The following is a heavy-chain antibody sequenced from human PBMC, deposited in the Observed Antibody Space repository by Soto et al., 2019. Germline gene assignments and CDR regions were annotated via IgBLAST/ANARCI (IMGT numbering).Heavy chain of an antibody. J-gene: IGHJ5*02. CDR2: IYYSGST. Sequence: SETLALTCTVSGGSSSSYYWSWIRQPPGKGLEWIGYIYYSGSTNYNPSLKRRGTKSVDTPKNLFSLKLSSVTAADTAVYYCARVTYYFGSGSYYRNRLAPWAQGTLVPVSS. D-gene: IGHD3-10*01. V-gene: IGHV4-59*01. CDR3: ARVTYYFGSGSYYRNRLAP. CDR1: GGSSSSYY.